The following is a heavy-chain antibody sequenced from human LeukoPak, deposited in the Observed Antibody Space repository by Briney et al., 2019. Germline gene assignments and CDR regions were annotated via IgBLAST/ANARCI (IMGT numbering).Heavy chain of an antibody. CDR3: AKDPRRGYDFWSGYSGSSFDP. V-gene: IGHV3-74*01. Sequence: GGSLRLSCAVSGFTFKLYWMHWVRQAPGKGPVWVSRINDDGSDTTYADSVKGRFTISRDDAKNMLFLQMNSLRAEDTAVYYCAKDPRRGYDFWSGYSGSSFDPWGQGTLVTVSS. CDR2: INDDGSDT. CDR1: GFTFKLYW. J-gene: IGHJ5*02. D-gene: IGHD3-3*01.